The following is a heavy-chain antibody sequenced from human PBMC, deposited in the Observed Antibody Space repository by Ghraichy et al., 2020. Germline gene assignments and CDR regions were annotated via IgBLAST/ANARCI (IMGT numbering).Heavy chain of an antibody. Sequence: GGSLRLSCAASGFTFSNYYMSWIRQAPGKGLEWLANIKQDGSETYHVNSVKGRFTISRDNAKNSLYLQMNSLRAEDTAVDYCARDEGPGTTYRFDYWGQGTLVTVSS. CDR3: ARDEGPGTTYRFDY. D-gene: IGHD4-17*01. CDR1: GFTFSNYY. CDR2: IKQDGSET. J-gene: IGHJ4*02. V-gene: IGHV3-7*01.